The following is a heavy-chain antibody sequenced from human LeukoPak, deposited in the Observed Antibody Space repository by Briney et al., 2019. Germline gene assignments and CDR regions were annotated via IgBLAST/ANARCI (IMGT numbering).Heavy chain of an antibody. Sequence: PGGSLRLSCAGSGFTFSDYYMSWIRQAPGKGLEGVTYISHSGSDTYYADSVKGRFTISRDNAKNSLYLQMNSLRAEDTAVYHCARGQGHNPGSYFYYGMDVWGQGTTVTVSS. V-gene: IGHV3-11*01. D-gene: IGHD3-10*01. CDR2: ISHSGSDT. J-gene: IGHJ6*02. CDR1: GFTFSDYY. CDR3: ARGQGHNPGSYFYYGMDV.